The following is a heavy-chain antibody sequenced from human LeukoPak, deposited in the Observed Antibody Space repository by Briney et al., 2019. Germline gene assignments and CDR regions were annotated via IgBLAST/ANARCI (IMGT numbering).Heavy chain of an antibody. Sequence: PGGSLRLSCAGSGFTFSGFAMHWVRQAPGKGLEWVSAISYHGWDKYYADAVSGRFTISRDNSKNTLHLEMNSLRTDDTAVYYCTKERGGGGRRINLMVGGYGPWGQGTQVTVSS. V-gene: IGHV3-30*04. CDR2: ISYHGWDK. CDR1: GFTFSGFA. D-gene: IGHD3-22*01. J-gene: IGHJ5*02. CDR3: TKERGGGGRRINLMVGGYGP.